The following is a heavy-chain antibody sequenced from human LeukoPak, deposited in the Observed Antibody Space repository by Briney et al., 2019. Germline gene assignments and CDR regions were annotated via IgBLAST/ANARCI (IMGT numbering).Heavy chain of an antibody. J-gene: IGHJ4*02. D-gene: IGHD1-14*01. CDR3: AGADADHDF. V-gene: IGHV4-34*01. CDR1: SGSFSGYY. Sequence: SETLSLTCAVYSGSFSGYYWNWIRQPPGKGLEWIGEINHSGSTKYSPSLKSRVTISLDTSENQFSLILTSVTAADTAMYYCAGADADHDFWGQGTLVTVSS. CDR2: INHSGST.